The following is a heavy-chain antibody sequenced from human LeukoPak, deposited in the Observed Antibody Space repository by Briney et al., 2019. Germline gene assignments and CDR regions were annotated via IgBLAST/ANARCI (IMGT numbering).Heavy chain of an antibody. CDR3: ARGGQSYYYGSGSHRHWGNYYYYMDV. V-gene: IGHV3-64*01. Sequence: GGSLRLSCAASGFTFSSYAMHWVRQAPGKGLEYVSAISSNGGSTYYANSVKGRFTISRDNSKNTLYLQMGSLRAEDMAVYYCARGGQSYYYGSGSHRHWGNYYYYMDVWGKGTTVTVSS. CDR2: ISSNGGST. J-gene: IGHJ6*03. CDR1: GFTFSSYA. D-gene: IGHD3-10*01.